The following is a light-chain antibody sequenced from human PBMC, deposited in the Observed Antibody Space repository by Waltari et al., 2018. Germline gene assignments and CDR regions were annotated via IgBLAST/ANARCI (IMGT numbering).Light chain of an antibody. J-gene: IGKJ4*01. Sequence: DIQMTQSPSSVSASVGDRVTITCRASQSISNWLAWYQQKPGKAPKLLIYGASNLQSGVPSMFSSSGSTTYFTLIISHLPPEDFATYSRQQSNSLPLTFGGGTKVEIK. CDR2: GAS. CDR3: QQSNSLPLT. CDR1: QSISNW. V-gene: IGKV1-12*01.